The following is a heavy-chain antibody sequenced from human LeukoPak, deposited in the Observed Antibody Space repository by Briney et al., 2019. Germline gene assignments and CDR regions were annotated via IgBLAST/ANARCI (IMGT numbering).Heavy chain of an antibody. CDR1: GYSISSGYY. CDR2: IYHSGST. CDR3: ARVPPKYCSSTSCHIDY. Sequence: PSQTPSLTCTVSGYSISSGYYWGWIRQPPGKGLEWIGSIYHSGSTYYNPSLKSRVTISVDTSKNQFSLKLSSVTAADTAVYYCARVPPKYCSSTSCHIDYWGQGTLVTVSS. J-gene: IGHJ4*02. V-gene: IGHV4-38-2*02. D-gene: IGHD2-2*02.